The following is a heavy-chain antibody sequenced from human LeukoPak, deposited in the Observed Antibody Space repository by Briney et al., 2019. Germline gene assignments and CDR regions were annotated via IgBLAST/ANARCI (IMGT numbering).Heavy chain of an antibody. Sequence: GGSLRLSCAASGFTFSSYAMSWVRQAPGKGLEWVSAISGSGGSTYYADSVKGRFTISRDNSKNTLYLQMNSLRAGDTAVYYCAKVGDYYDSSGYYNYWGQGTLVTVSS. CDR3: AKVGDYYDSSGYYNY. CDR2: ISGSGGST. CDR1: GFTFSSYA. D-gene: IGHD3-22*01. V-gene: IGHV3-23*01. J-gene: IGHJ4*02.